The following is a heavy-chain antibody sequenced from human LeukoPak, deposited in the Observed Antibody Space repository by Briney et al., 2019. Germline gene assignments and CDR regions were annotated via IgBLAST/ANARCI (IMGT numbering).Heavy chain of an antibody. D-gene: IGHD6-6*01. CDR1: VGSISSSSYF. Sequence: SETLSLTCTVSVGSISSSSYFWGWIRQPPGKGLEWIGSMYYSGSTYYNPSLKSRVTISVDTSKNQFSLKLSSVTAADTAVYYCARGEGSSSWFDPWGQGTLVTVSS. CDR2: MYYSGST. J-gene: IGHJ5*02. V-gene: IGHV4-39*07. CDR3: ARGEGSSSWFDP.